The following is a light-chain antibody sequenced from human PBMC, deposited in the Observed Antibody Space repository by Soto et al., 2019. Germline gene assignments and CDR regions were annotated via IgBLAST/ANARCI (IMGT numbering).Light chain of an antibody. V-gene: IGKV3-20*01. Sequence: EVVLTQSPGTLSLSPGERATLSCRASQSVSNNYLAWYQQKPGQPTKLLIFGSSAKATGIPDRFSGSGSGTDFTLTISSLQPEDFAVYYCQQYGSSPPYTFGQGTKLEIK. J-gene: IGKJ2*01. CDR1: QSVSNNY. CDR2: GSS. CDR3: QQYGSSPPYT.